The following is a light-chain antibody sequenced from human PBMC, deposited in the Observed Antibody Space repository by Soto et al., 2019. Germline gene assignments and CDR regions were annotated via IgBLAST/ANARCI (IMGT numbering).Light chain of an antibody. J-gene: IGKJ5*01. V-gene: IGKV1-12*01. CDR3: QQANSFPLT. Sequence: DIQMTQSPSSVSASVGDRVTITCRASQDINTWLAWYQQKPGKAPKLLIYTASSLQTRVPSRFSGSGSETDFTLTISSLQPEDFATYYCQQANSFPLTCGQGTRLEIK. CDR2: TAS. CDR1: QDINTW.